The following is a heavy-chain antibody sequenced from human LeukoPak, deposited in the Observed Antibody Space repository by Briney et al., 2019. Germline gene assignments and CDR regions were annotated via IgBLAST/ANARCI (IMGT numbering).Heavy chain of an antibody. V-gene: IGHV3-21*01. D-gene: IGHD2-15*01. CDR3: ARDGRRRDYCDSGSCYWYFDL. CDR1: GFSFSSYT. Sequence: GVSLRLSCAASGFSFSSYTMNWVRQAPGKGLEWVSSISNSRSYIYYADSLKGRFTISRDNAKNSLYLQMNSLRAEDTAVYYCARDGRRRDYCDSGSCYWYFDLWGRGTLVTVSS. CDR2: ISNSRSYI. J-gene: IGHJ2*01.